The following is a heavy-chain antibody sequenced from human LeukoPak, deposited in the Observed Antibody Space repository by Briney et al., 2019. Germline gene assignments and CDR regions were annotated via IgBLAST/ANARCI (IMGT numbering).Heavy chain of an antibody. D-gene: IGHD4-11*01. Sequence: GGSLRLSCTASGFPFSEYSMNWVRQAPGKGLEWISYIGIDSGNTKYADSVKGRFTVSGDKARNSLYLQMNSLRVEDTAVYYCARDHNYAFDNWGQGTLVTVSS. J-gene: IGHJ4*02. V-gene: IGHV3-11*06. CDR3: ARDHNYAFDN. CDR2: IGIDSGNT. CDR1: GFPFSEYS.